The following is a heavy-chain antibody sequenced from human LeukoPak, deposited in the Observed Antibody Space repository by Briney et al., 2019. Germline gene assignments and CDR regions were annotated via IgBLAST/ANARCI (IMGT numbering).Heavy chain of an antibody. CDR1: GFTLSSNY. J-gene: IGHJ4*02. CDR3: AVERDGYNYDY. Sequence: PGRSLRLSCAASGFTLSSNYMSCVPQAPGKGLECVSVICSSGSTYYADSVKGRFTISRDNSKNTLYLQMNTLRAEDTAVYYCAVERDGYNYDYWGQGTLVTASS. D-gene: IGHD5-24*01. CDR2: ICSSGST. V-gene: IGHV3-53*01.